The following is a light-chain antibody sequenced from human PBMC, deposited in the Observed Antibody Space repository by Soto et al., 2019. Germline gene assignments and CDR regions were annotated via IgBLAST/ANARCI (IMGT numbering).Light chain of an antibody. V-gene: IGLV2-8*01. CDR2: EVS. CDR1: SSDVGGYNY. J-gene: IGLJ2*01. Sequence: QSALTQPPSASGSPGQSVTISCTGTSSDVGGYNYVSWYQQHPGKAPKLMIYEVSKRPSGVPDRFSGSKSGNTASLTVSGLQAEDEADYYGFSYAGINNVVFGGGTKVTVL. CDR3: FSYAGINNVV.